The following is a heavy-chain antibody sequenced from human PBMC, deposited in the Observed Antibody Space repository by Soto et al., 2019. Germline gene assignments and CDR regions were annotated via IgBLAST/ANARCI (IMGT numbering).Heavy chain of an antibody. CDR1: GYTFIRYG. CDR3: ARGGYYDNTWGKLSHYGLDV. V-gene: IGHV1-18*01. J-gene: IGHJ6*02. Sequence: QVQLVQSAGEVKKPGASVKVSCKASGYTFIRYGITWVRQAPGQGLEWMGWISPYNDYTIYAQKLQGRVTMTTDTSTRTVYLDLRSLKSDDTAVYYCARGGYYDNTWGKLSHYGLDVRGQGTSVTVSS. D-gene: IGHD3-16*01. CDR2: ISPYNDYT.